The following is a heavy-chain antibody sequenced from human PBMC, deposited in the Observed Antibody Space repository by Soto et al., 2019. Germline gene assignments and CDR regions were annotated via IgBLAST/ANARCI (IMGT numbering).Heavy chain of an antibody. J-gene: IGHJ6*02. CDR1: GGSISSSSYY. D-gene: IGHD1-26*01. V-gene: IGHV4-39*01. CDR3: ARLAGGSYDYYYYYGMDV. CDR2: IYYSGST. Sequence: QLQLQESGPGLVKPSETLSLTCTVSGGSISSSSYYWGWIRQPPGKGLEWIGSIYYSGSTYYNPSLKSRVTISVDTSKIQFSLKLSSVTAADTAVHYCARLAGGSYDYYYYYGMDVWGQGTTVTVSS.